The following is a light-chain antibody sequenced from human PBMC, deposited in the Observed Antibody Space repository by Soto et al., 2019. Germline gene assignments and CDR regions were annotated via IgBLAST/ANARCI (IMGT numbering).Light chain of an antibody. CDR3: QQSYSVPFT. J-gene: IGKJ5*01. CDR2: AAS. CDR1: LSVRNY. Sequence: DIQLTQSPSSLSASVGDRVTISCRASLSVRNYLSWYQWKPGKAPSLLIYAASSLHSGVPSRFSGSASGADYTLTISNLHPEDFATYYCQQSYSVPFTFGQGTRLQLK. V-gene: IGKV1-39*01.